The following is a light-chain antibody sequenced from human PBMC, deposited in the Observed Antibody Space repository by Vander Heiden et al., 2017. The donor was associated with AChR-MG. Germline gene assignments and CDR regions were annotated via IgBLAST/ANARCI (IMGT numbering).Light chain of an antibody. V-gene: IGKV1-39*01. CDR2: GAS. J-gene: IGKJ4*01. CDR1: QSISFY. Sequence: DIQMTQSPASLSASVGDRVTITCRASQSISFYLNWYQQRPGKAPKLLIYGASTLQSGFPSRFTGSGSGTHFTLTISSLQPEDFATYYCQQSYSTPFLTFGGGTKVEIK. CDR3: QQSYSTPFLT.